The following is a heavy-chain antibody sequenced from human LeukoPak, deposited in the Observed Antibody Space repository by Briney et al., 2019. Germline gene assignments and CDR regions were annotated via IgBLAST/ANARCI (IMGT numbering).Heavy chain of an antibody. J-gene: IGHJ4*02. Sequence: GGSLRLSCAASGFTFSSYAMTWVRQAPGKGLAWVSLMSTSADRIYYADSVKGRFTISRDNSKNTLYLQMNSLRAEDTAVYYCAKVPSRVLGVTAPLRYWGQGTLVTVSS. CDR3: AKVPSRVLGVTAPLRY. CDR1: GFTFSSYA. CDR2: MSTSADRI. D-gene: IGHD3-10*01. V-gene: IGHV3-23*01.